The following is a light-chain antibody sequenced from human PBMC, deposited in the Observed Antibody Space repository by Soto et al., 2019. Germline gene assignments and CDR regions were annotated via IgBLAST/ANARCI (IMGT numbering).Light chain of an antibody. CDR1: SSDVGGYNY. J-gene: IGLJ2*01. V-gene: IGLV2-8*01. CDR2: EVT. Sequence: QSALTQPPSASGSPGQSVAISCTGTSSDVGGYNYVSWYQQHPGKAPKLMIYEVTKWPSGVPDRFSGSKSGNTASLTVSGLQAEDEADYYCSSYGGNNNLVFGGGTKLTVL. CDR3: SSYGGNNNLV.